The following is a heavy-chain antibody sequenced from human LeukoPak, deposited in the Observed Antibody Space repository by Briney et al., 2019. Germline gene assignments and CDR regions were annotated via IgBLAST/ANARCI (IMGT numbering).Heavy chain of an antibody. CDR1: GFSVSSNY. CDR3: AKDGGFDP. V-gene: IGHV3-53*01. CDR2: LYSGGTT. J-gene: IGHJ5*02. D-gene: IGHD3-16*01. Sequence: GGSLRLSCAASGFSVSSNYVSWVRQAPGKGLEWVSALYSGGTTYYADSVKGRFTISRDNSKNTLYLQMNCLRAEDTAVYYCAKDGGFDPWGQGTLVTVSS.